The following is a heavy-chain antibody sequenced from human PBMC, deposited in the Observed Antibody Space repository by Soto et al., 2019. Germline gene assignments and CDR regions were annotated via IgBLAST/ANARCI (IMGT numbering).Heavy chain of an antibody. CDR3: ARNGVTYYYGSGSYSPFDY. D-gene: IGHD3-10*01. V-gene: IGHV4-59*01. Sequence: SETLSLTCTVSGGSITNYYWSWIRQTPGKGLEWIGYIYYSGSTNYNPSLKSRVTISVDTSKNQFSLKLSSVTAADTAVYYCARNGVTYYYGSGSYSPFDYWGQGTLVTVSS. CDR1: GGSITNYY. J-gene: IGHJ4*02. CDR2: IYYSGST.